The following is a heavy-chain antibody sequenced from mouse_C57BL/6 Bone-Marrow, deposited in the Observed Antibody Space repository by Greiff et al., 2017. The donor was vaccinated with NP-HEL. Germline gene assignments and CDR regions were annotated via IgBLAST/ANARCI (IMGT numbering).Heavy chain of an antibody. V-gene: IGHV1-81*01. CDR1: GYTFTSYG. CDR2: IYPRSGNT. D-gene: IGHD4-1*01. CDR3: ARRGMGRYFDV. Sequence: QVQLKESGAELARPGASVKLSCKASGYTFTSYGISWVKQRTGQGLEWIGEIYPRSGNTYYNEKFKGKATLTADKSSSTAYMELRSLTSEDSAVYFCARRGMGRYFDVWGTGTTVTVSS. J-gene: IGHJ1*03.